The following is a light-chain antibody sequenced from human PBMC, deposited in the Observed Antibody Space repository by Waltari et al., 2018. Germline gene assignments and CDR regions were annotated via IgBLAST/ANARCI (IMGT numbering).Light chain of an antibody. CDR1: QVIDTY. V-gene: IGKV1-39*01. CDR2: AAS. Sequence: TCRARQVIDTYINWDKLKTGIAPELLINAASTLQGGVPSRFSGSGSETHFTLAISSLQREDFATYYCQQSYTTPRTFGQGTKVEIK. J-gene: IGKJ1*01. CDR3: QQSYTTPRT.